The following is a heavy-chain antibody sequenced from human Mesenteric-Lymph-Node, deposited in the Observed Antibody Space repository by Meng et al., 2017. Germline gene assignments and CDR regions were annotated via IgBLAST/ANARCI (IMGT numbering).Heavy chain of an antibody. CDR1: GFTFSSYA. Sequence: GESLKISCAASGFTFSSYAMTWVRQAPGKGLEWVSTISYNGGSTYYADSVKGRFTISRDNSKNTLYLQMNSLRAEDTAVYYCTRDILPGYSYPYYFDYWGQGTLVTVSS. D-gene: IGHD5-18*01. CDR3: TRDILPGYSYPYYFDY. V-gene: IGHV3-23*01. J-gene: IGHJ4*02. CDR2: ISYNGGST.